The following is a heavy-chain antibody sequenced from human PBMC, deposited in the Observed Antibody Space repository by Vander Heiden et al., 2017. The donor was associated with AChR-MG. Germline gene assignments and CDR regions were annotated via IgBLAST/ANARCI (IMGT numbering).Heavy chain of an antibody. CDR3: ARLPNYDDGDYDLDY. CDR1: GGPFSGTY. D-gene: IGHD4-17*01. J-gene: IGHJ4*02. V-gene: IGHV4-4*08. Sequence: VQLHQSGPGLVKPSETLSVTCTVSGGPFSGTYWSWIRHSPATRLEWIGYIDSSGNFNYNPSLKSRVTISLDAAKNQFSLRRTSLTAADTAIYYCARLPNYDDGDYDLDYWGQGTLVTVSS. CDR2: IDSSGNF.